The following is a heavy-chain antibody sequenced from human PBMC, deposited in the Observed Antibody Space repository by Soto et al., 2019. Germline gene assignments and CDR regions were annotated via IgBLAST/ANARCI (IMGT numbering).Heavy chain of an antibody. CDR2: ISGSSNII. V-gene: IGHV3-48*02. J-gene: IGHJ6*02. Sequence: EVPLVESGGGLVQRGGSVRLSCAASGFTLSPYSMNWVRQAPRKGLEWISYISGSSNIINYADSVKGRFTISRDNTKNSLYLQMNSLRDEDTAVYYCARGFDLQYGMDVWGQGTTVTVSS. CDR3: ARGFDLQYGMDV. CDR1: GFTLSPYS. D-gene: IGHD3-10*01.